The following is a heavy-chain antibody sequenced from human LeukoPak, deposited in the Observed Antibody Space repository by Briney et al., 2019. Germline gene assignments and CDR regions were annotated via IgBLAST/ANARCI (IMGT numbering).Heavy chain of an antibody. J-gene: IGHJ4*02. V-gene: IGHV1-2*02. D-gene: IGHD6-25*01. Sequence: ASVKVSCKASGYSFTGYYMHWVRQAPGQGLEWMGWINPNRGGTNYTQKFQGRITMTRDTSINTVYMELNRLTSDDTAVYYCARGIAAAGEIDYWGQGTLVTVSS. CDR3: ARGIAAAGEIDY. CDR2: INPNRGGT. CDR1: GYSFTGYY.